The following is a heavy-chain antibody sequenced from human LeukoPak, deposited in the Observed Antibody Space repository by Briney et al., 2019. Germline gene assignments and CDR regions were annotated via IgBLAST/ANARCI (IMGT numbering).Heavy chain of an antibody. V-gene: IGHV3-20*04. CDR1: GFTFDDYG. CDR3: ARSKGDCSSTSCYRNAFDI. Sequence: PGGPLRLSCAASGFTFDDYGMSWVRQAPGKGLEGVSGINWNGGSTGYADSVKGRFTISRDNAKNSLYLQMNSLRAEDTALYYCARSKGDCSSTSCYRNAFDIWGQGTMVTVSS. CDR2: INWNGGST. J-gene: IGHJ3*02. D-gene: IGHD2-2*02.